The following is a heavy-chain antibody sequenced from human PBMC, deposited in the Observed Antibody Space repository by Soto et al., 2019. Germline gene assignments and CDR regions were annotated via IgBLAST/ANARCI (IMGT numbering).Heavy chain of an antibody. CDR2: IKPDGSEK. CDR1: GFTFSNYW. Sequence: PGGSLRLSCAASGFTFSNYWMSWVRQAPGKGLEWVANIKPDGSEKWYVDSVKGRFTISRDNAKNSLYLQMNSLRANDTAVYYCARGDYYDTSGPFSDAFDIWGQGTMVTVSS. CDR3: ARGDYYDTSGPFSDAFDI. D-gene: IGHD3-22*01. V-gene: IGHV3-7*04. J-gene: IGHJ3*02.